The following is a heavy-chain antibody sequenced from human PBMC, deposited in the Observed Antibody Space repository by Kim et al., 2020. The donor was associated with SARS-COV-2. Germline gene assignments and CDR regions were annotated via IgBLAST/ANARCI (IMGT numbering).Heavy chain of an antibody. D-gene: IGHD2-15*01. V-gene: IGHV4-34*12. CDR1: DGSFSGYF. CDR2: IIHNGRT. CDR3: ARRGRKGSGDRGFWFDP. Sequence: SETLSLTCAVYDGSFSGYFWTWIRRTPGKGLEWIGEIIHNGRTNYNPSLQSRVTISVDKSKNQFSLKLSSVTAADTAVYYCARRGRKGSGDRGFWFDPWG. J-gene: IGHJ5*02.